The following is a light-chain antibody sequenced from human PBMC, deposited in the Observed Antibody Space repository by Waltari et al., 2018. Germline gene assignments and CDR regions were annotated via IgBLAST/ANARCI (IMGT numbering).Light chain of an antibody. Sequence: EIVMTQSPATLSVSPGERATLSCRASQSVSSNLAWFQKKPGQAPRLLIYGASTRATGFSARFRGSGSETEFTLTISSLQSEDFAVYFCLQYDNWPRVFGQGTKLEIK. CDR1: QSVSSN. CDR2: GAS. V-gene: IGKV3-15*01. CDR3: LQYDNWPRV. J-gene: IGKJ2*01.